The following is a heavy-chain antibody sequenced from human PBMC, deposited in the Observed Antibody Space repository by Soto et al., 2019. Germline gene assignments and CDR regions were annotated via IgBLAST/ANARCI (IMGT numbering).Heavy chain of an antibody. CDR3: ATVRFLEWSGYYYGMDV. Sequence: GXSVKVSWKVSGYTLTELSMHWVRQAPGKGLEWMGGFDPEDGETIYAQKFQGRVTMTEDTSTDTAYMELSSLRSEDTAVYYCATVRFLEWSGYYYGMDVWGQGTTVTVSS. J-gene: IGHJ6*02. CDR2: FDPEDGET. V-gene: IGHV1-24*01. CDR1: GYTLTELS. D-gene: IGHD3-3*01.